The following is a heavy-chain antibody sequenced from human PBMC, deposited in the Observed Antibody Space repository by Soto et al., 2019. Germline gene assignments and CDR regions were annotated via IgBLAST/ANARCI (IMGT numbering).Heavy chain of an antibody. J-gene: IGHJ3*02. CDR2: ISAYNGNT. CDR3: ARDLHLMTTVTSWPANDASDI. CDR1: GYTFTSYG. V-gene: IGHV1-18*01. D-gene: IGHD4-17*01. Sequence: ASVKVSCKASGYTFTSYGISWVRQAPGQGLEWMGWISAYNGNTNYAQKLQGRVTMTTDTSTSTAYMELRSLRSDDTAVYYCARDLHLMTTVTSWPANDASDIWGQGTMVTGSS.